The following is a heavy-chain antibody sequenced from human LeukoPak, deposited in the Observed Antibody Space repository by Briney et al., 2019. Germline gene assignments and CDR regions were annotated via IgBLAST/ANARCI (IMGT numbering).Heavy chain of an antibody. V-gene: IGHV1-69*05. J-gene: IGHJ4*02. D-gene: IGHD3-22*01. CDR3: AKGAITMIYFDY. CDR2: IIPIFGTA. Sequence: ASVEVSCKASGGTFSSYAISWVRQAPGQGLEWMGGIIPIFGTANYAQKFQGRVTITTDESTSTAYMELSSLRSEDTAVYYCAKGAITMIYFDYWGQGTLVTVSS. CDR1: GGTFSSYA.